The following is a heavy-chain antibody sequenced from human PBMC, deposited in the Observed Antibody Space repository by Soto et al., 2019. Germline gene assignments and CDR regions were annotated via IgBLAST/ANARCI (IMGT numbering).Heavy chain of an antibody. J-gene: IGHJ4*02. Sequence: EVQLVESGGGLVQPGGSLRLSCAASGFTVSSNYMSWVRQAPGKGLEWVSVIYSGGSTHYADSVEGRLTISRDNAKNTLSLQTNGACAEDTAVCYCKNTGWLFDYWGQGTLVTVSS. CDR2: IYSGGST. V-gene: IGHV3-66*01. CDR1: GFTVSSNY. CDR3: KNTGWLFDY. D-gene: IGHD6-19*01.